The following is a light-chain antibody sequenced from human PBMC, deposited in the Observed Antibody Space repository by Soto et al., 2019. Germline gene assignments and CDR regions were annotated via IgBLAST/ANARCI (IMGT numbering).Light chain of an antibody. J-gene: IGKJ2*01. Sequence: EIVLTQSPGTLSLSPGERATLSCRASQSVSSSYLAWYQQKPGQAPRLLIYGASSKATGIPDRLSGSGSGTAFSLTISRLEPEDFAVYYCQLYGSSPPYAFGQGTKLEIK. CDR1: QSVSSSY. V-gene: IGKV3-20*01. CDR3: QLYGSSPPYA. CDR2: GAS.